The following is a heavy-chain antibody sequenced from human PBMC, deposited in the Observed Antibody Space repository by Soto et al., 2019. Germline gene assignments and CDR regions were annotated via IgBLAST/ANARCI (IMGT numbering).Heavy chain of an antibody. CDR1: GGSISSGGYY. J-gene: IGHJ4*02. CDR3: ARTPRDLCGSGSYSDY. V-gene: IGHV4-31*03. CDR2: IYYSGST. Sequence: QVQLQESGPGLVKPSQTLSLTCTVSGGSISSGGYYWSWIRQHPGKGLEWIGYIYYSGSTYYNPSLNSRVTIPVDTSKTQFSLKLSSVTAADTAVYYCARTPRDLCGSGSYSDYWGQGTLVTVSS. D-gene: IGHD3-10*01.